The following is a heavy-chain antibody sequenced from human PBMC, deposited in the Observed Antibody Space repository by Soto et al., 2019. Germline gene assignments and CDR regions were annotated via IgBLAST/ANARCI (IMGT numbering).Heavy chain of an antibody. CDR2: TNTNTGGT. D-gene: IGHD5-12*01. CDR3: VRDRVPTAPEFDY. J-gene: IGHJ4*02. V-gene: IGHV1-2*02. Sequence: QVQLVQSGAEVKKPGASVKVSCKASGYTFTDYYIHWVRQAPGQGPEWLGWTNTNTGGTNYAQKFKGRVTMTRDTSTNTAYMDLYRLTSDDTAVYYCVRDRVPTAPEFDYWGQGTLITVSS. CDR1: GYTFTDYY.